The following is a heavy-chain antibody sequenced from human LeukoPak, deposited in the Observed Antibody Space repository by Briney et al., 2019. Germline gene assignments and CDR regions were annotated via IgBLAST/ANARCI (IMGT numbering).Heavy chain of an antibody. CDR1: GFTFSSYG. CDR3: AKDPYSSGWTYYFDY. CDR2: MSYDGSNK. J-gene: IGHJ4*02. D-gene: IGHD6-19*01. Sequence: GGSLRLSCAASGFTFSSYGMHWVRQAPGKGLEWVAVMSYDGSNKYYADSVKGRFTISRDNSKNTLYLQMNSLRAEDTAVYYCAKDPYSSGWTYYFDYWGQGTLVTVSS. V-gene: IGHV3-30*18.